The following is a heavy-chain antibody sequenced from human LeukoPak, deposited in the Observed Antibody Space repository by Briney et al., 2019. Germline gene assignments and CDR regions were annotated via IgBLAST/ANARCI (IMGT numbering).Heavy chain of an antibody. CDR3: ARGLVPYYFDY. V-gene: IGHV4-38-2*01. D-gene: IGHD4/OR15-4a*01. Sequence: SETLSLTCDVSGYSIGSGYYWGWIRQPPGKGLEWIGSIYRSGNTYYNPSLKSRVAISVDTSKNQFSLYLSSVTAADTAVYYCARGLVPYYFDYWGQGTLVTVSS. CDR1: GYSIGSGYY. J-gene: IGHJ4*02. CDR2: IYRSGNT.